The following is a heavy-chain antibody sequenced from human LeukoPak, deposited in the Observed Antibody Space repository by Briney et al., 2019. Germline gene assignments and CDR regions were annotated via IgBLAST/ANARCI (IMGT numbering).Heavy chain of an antibody. CDR1: GGSISSYY. CDR3: ARDRNYDSTYGMDV. Sequence: PSETLSLTCTVSGGSISSYYWSSIRQTPGKGLEWIGYIYYSGSTNSNPSLKSRVTISVDTSKNQFSLKLSSVTAADTAVYYCARDRNYDSTYGMDVWGQGTAITVSS. CDR2: IYYSGST. J-gene: IGHJ6*02. V-gene: IGHV4-59*01. D-gene: IGHD3-22*01.